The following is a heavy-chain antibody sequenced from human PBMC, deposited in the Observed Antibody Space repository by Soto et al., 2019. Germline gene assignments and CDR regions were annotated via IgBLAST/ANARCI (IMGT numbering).Heavy chain of an antibody. D-gene: IGHD6-13*01. V-gene: IGHV1-3*01. Sequence: QVQLVQSGAEVKKPGASVKISCRASGYSFNYYSIHWVRQAPGQSLEWMGWITAANGNTKYSQKFQGRVTLTRDTSASTAFMEVKRLTSEDTAIYYCVRAAGPFGDWGQGTLVTVSS. CDR2: ITAANGNT. CDR1: GYSFNYYS. CDR3: VRAAGPFGD. J-gene: IGHJ4*02.